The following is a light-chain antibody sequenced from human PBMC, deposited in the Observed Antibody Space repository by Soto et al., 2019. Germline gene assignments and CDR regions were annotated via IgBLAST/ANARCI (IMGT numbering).Light chain of an antibody. Sequence: EIAMTQSPATLSVPPGQRATLSCRASQNVNSTLAWYQQKPGHAPSLLTYNVSTRAAGFPARFSGSGSGTEFTLTISSLQSEDSAIYYCQQYNTLNPFGHGTKLEIK. V-gene: IGKV3-15*01. CDR2: NVS. CDR3: QQYNTLNP. CDR1: QNVNST. J-gene: IGKJ2*01.